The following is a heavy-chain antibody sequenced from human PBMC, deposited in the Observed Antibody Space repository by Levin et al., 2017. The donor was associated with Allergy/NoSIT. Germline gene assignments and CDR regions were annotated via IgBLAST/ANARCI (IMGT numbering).Heavy chain of an antibody. V-gene: IGHV3-21*01. CDR3: ARASYNGYDSSGYYLDY. Sequence: GGSLRLSCAASGFTFGSHTMNWVRQAPGKGLEWVSSVSSTSRYLYYADSVKGRFTISRDNAKNSLYLQMDSLKAEDTAVYYCARASYNGYDSSGYYLDYWGQGTLVTVSS. CDR1: GFTFGSHT. D-gene: IGHD3-22*01. J-gene: IGHJ4*02. CDR2: VSSTSRYL.